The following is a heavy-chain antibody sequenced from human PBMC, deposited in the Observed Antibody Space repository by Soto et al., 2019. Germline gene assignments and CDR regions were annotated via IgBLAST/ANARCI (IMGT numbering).Heavy chain of an antibody. D-gene: IGHD5-12*01. CDR3: ARDRGMGSGYDSYFDY. V-gene: IGHV4-38-2*02. J-gene: IGHJ4*02. Sequence: SETLSLTCTVSGYSISSGYYWGWIRQPPGKGLEWIGSIYHRGSTYYNPSLKSRVTISVDTAKNQFSLKLSSVTAADTAVYYCARDRGMGSGYDSYFDYWGQETLVTVSS. CDR1: GYSISSGYY. CDR2: IYHRGST.